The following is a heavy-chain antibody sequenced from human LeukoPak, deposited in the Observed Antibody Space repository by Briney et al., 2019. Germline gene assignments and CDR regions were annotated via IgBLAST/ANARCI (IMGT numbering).Heavy chain of an antibody. CDR1: GYTFTSYG. J-gene: IGHJ4*02. Sequence: ASVKVSCKASGYTFTSYGISWVRQAPGQGLEWMGRISAYNGNTNYAQKLQGRVTITADESTSTAYMELSSLRSEDTAVYYCARAGEVYNSGSYLEYWGQGTLVTVSS. D-gene: IGHD6-19*01. CDR2: ISAYNGNT. CDR3: ARAGEVYNSGSYLEY. V-gene: IGHV1-18*01.